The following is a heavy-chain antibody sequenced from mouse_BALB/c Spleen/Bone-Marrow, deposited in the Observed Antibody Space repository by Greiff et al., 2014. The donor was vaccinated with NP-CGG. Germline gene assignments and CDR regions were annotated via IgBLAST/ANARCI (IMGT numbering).Heavy chain of an antibody. J-gene: IGHJ4*01. V-gene: IGHV5-4*02. CDR3: ARDRGVQGYAMDY. CDR2: ISDGSTYT. Sequence: EVMLVESGGGLVKPGGSLKPSCAASGFTFSDYYMYWVRQTPEKRLEWVATISDGSTYTYYPDSVKGRFTISRDNAKNNLYLQMSSLKSEDTALYYCARDRGVQGYAMDYWGQGTSVTVSS. D-gene: IGHD2-14*01. CDR1: GFTFSDYY.